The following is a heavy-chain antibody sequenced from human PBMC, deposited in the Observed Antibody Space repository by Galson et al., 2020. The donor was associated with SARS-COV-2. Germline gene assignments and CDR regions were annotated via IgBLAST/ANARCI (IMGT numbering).Heavy chain of an antibody. CDR1: GFTFSDYY. D-gene: IGHD2-15*01. CDR3: ARDGYCSGGSCSTDYYYYGMDV. J-gene: IGHJ6*02. Sequence: TGGSLRLSCAASGFTFSDYYMSWIRQAPGKGLEWVSYISSSGSTIYYADSVKGRFTISRDNAKSSLYLQMNSLRAEDTAVYYCARDGYCSGGSCSTDYYYYGMDVWGQGTTVTVSS. CDR2: ISSSGSTI. V-gene: IGHV3-11*01.